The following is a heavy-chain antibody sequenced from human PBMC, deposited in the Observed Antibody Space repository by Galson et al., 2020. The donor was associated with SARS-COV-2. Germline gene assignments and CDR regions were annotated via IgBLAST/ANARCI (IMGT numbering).Heavy chain of an antibody. Sequence: SETLSLTCVVSGGSIISGRYSWSWIRQPPGKSLEWIGYMYHTGHAYSNPSLQSRVTISVDRSKNQFSLTLRSVTAADTAMYYCASGEDAALSDAFNIWGRGTMVTVSS. CDR1: GGSIISGRYS. J-gene: IGHJ3*02. D-gene: IGHD3-10*01. V-gene: IGHV4-30-2*01. CDR3: ASGEDAALSDAFNI. CDR2: MYHTGHA.